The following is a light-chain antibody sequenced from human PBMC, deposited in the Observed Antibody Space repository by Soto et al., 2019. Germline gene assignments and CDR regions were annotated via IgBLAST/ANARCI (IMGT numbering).Light chain of an antibody. V-gene: IGLV2-14*01. CDR2: EVS. CDR3: SSYTSSSPYV. CDR1: SSDVGGYNY. J-gene: IGLJ1*01. Sequence: QSVLTQPASVSGSPGQSITISXTGTSSDVGGYNYVSWYQQHPGKAPKLMIYEVSNRPSGVSNRFSGSKSGNTASLTISGLQAEDEADYYCSSYTSSSPYVFGTGTKVTVL.